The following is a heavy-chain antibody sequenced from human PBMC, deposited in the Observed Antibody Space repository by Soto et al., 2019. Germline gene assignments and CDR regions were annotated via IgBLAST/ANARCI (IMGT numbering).Heavy chain of an antibody. CDR1: GFPISDAW. CDR3: STDSHFSSVFVRHDY. CDR2: IKSIRDGGTT. D-gene: IGHD3-10*01. V-gene: IGHV3-15*07. J-gene: IGHJ4*01. Sequence: GGSLGLSCAASGFPISDAWINWVRQAPGMGLEWVGRIKSIRDGGTTDFAAPVKARFAISRDDSKNMVYLQINSLNTEDSAVYYCSTDSHFSSVFVRHDYWGHGTLVTVSS.